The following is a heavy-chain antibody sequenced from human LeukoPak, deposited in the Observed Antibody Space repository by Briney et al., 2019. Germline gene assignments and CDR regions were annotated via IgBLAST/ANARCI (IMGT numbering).Heavy chain of an antibody. J-gene: IGHJ4*02. Sequence: SETLSLTCTVSGGSISSYYWSWIRQPPGKGLEWIGYIYYSGSTNYNPSLKSRVTISVDTSKNQFSLKLSSVTAADTAVYYCARDRAGYSSPIWGQGTLVTVSS. CDR1: GGSISSYY. CDR2: IYYSGST. CDR3: ARDRAGYSSPI. V-gene: IGHV4-59*01. D-gene: IGHD6-13*01.